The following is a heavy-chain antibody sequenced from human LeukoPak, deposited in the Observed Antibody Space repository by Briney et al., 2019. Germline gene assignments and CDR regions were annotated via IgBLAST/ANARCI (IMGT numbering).Heavy chain of an antibody. CDR2: ITSSSSTI. Sequence: PGGSLRLSCAASGFTFSRYSMNWVRQAPGKGPEWVSYITSSSSTIYYADSVKGRFTISRDNAKNSLYLQMNSLRAEDTAGYYCASRYYDSSGYLSDYWGQGTLVTVSS. CDR3: ASRYYDSSGYLSDY. J-gene: IGHJ4*02. D-gene: IGHD3-22*01. CDR1: GFTFSRYS. V-gene: IGHV3-48*01.